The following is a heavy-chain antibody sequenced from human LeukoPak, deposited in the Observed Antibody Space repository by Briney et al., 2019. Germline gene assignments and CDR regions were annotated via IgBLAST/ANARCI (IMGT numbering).Heavy chain of an antibody. CDR3: AREYISSFFFDY. J-gene: IGHJ4*02. V-gene: IGHV4-4*07. CDR1: GGSISNYY. D-gene: IGHD6-6*01. Sequence: PSETLSLTCTVSGGSISNYYWSWIRQPAGKGLEGIGRIYTSGSTNYNPSLKRRVTMSVDTSKNQSPLKLKSVTAQDTAGEYCAREYISSFFFDYRGQGTLVTVSS. CDR2: IYTSGST.